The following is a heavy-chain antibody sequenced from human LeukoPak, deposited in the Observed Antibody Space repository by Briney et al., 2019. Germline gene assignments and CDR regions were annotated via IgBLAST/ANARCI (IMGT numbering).Heavy chain of an antibody. V-gene: IGHV5-51*01. CDR2: IYPGDSDT. CDR3: ARSSIAVAAFNWFDP. D-gene: IGHD6-19*01. J-gene: IGHJ5*02. Sequence: GESLKISCKGSGYSFTSYWIGWVRQMPGKGLEWMGIIYPGDSDTRYSPSFQGQVTISADKSISTAYLQWSSLKASDTAMYYCARSSIAVAAFNWFDPWGQGTLVTVSS. CDR1: GYSFTSYW.